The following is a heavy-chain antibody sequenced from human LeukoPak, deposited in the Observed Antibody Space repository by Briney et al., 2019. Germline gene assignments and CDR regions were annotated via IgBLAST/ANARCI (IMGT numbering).Heavy chain of an antibody. CDR2: IYYSGST. D-gene: IGHD5-18*01. CDR1: GGSISSYY. V-gene: IGHV4-59*01. J-gene: IGHJ3*02. Sequence: SGTLSLTCTVSGGSISSYYWSWIRQPPGKGLEWIGYIYYSGSTNYNPSLKSRVTISVDTSKNQFSLKLSSVTAADTAVYYCAREAFEDTAMVWAFDIWGQGTMVTVSS. CDR3: AREAFEDTAMVWAFDI.